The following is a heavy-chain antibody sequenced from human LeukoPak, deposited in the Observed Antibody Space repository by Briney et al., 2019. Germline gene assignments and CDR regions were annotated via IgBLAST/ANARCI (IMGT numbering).Heavy chain of an antibody. V-gene: IGHV4-59*08. J-gene: IGHJ4*02. CDR1: GGSISSYY. CDR3: ARGSSPFDY. CDR2: LFYSGNT. Sequence: PSETLSLTCTVSGGSISSYYWSWIRQPPPKGLEWIGSLFYSGNTNYNPSLKSRVTISLDTSKNQVSLKLSSVTAADTAVYYCARGSSPFDYWGQGTLVTVSS.